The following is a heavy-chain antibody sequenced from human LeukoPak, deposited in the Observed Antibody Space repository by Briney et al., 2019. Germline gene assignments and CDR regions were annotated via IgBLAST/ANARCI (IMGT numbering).Heavy chain of an antibody. J-gene: IGHJ4*02. D-gene: IGHD6-19*01. CDR2: TYYRSKWYY. CDR1: GESVSSLNGA. V-gene: IGHV6-1*01. Sequence: SQTLSLTCAISGESVSSLNGAWNWIRQSPSRGLEWLGRTYYRSKWYYVYAESVKGRITINPDTSKNQFSLQLTSVTPEDTAVYYCARDEGNSGWYTFDYWGQGTLVTVSS. CDR3: ARDEGNSGWYTFDY.